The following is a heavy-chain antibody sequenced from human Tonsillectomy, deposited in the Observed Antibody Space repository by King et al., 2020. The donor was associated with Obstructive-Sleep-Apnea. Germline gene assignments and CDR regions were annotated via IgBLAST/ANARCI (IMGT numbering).Heavy chain of an antibody. CDR1: GGSISNYY. D-gene: IGHD5-12*01. V-gene: IGHV4-59*08. J-gene: IGHJ4*02. CDR3: ARHRGVEDYGGYGDYFDY. Sequence: VQLQESGPGLVKPSETLSLTCTVSGGSISNYYWSWIRQPPGKGLEWIGYMYYSGNTNFNPSLKSRVTISEDTSKIKFSLILSSVTAADTAVYYCARHRGVEDYGGYGDYFDYWGQGTQVTVSS. CDR2: MYYSGNT.